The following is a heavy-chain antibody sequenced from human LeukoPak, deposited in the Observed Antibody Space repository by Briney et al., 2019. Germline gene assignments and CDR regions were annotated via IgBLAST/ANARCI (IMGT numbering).Heavy chain of an antibody. CDR3: ARATATSFDY. CDR1: GGSISSYY. CDR2: IYYSGST. J-gene: IGHJ4*02. D-gene: IGHD5-18*01. Sequence: PSETLSLTCTVSGGSISSYYWSWIRQPPGKGLEWIGYIYYSGSTNYNPSLKSRVTISVDTSKNQFSLKLSSVTAADTAVYYCARATATSFDYWGQGTLVTVSS. V-gene: IGHV4-59*01.